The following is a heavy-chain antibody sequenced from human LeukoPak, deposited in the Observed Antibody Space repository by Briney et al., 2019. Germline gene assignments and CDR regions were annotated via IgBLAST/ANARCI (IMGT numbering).Heavy chain of an antibody. Sequence: GGSLRLSCVASGFTFSSNVMIWVRQAPGKGLEWVSSIPASGGSTYYADSVKGRFTISGDNSKNSLYLQMNSLRAEDTAVYYCAKESSGGWYFDYWGQGTLVTVSS. V-gene: IGHV3-23*01. J-gene: IGHJ4*02. CDR3: AKESSGGWYFDY. CDR1: GFTFSSNV. CDR2: IPASGGST. D-gene: IGHD6-19*01.